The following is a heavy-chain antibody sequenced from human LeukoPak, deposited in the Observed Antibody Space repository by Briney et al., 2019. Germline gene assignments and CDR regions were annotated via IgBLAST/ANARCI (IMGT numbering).Heavy chain of an antibody. J-gene: IGHJ4*02. D-gene: IGHD1-26*01. Sequence: GGSLRLSCAASGFTFSSYWMHWVRHAPGKGLVWVSRINSGGGTTNYADSVTGRFTISRDNAKNTLYLRMNSLKAEDTAVYYCARDTWGPEYWGQGTLVTVSS. CDR1: GFTFSSYW. CDR2: INSGGGTT. CDR3: ARDTWGPEY. V-gene: IGHV3-74*01.